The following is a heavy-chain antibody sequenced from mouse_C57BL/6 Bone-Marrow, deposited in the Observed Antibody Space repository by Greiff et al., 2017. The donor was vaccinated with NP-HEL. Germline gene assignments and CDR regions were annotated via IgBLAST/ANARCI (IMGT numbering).Heavy chain of an antibody. J-gene: IGHJ3*01. Sequence: EVQLVESGGGLVKPGGSLKLSCAASGFTFSSSAMSWVRQTPEQRLEWVATISDGGSYTYSPDNVKGRFTISRDNAKNNLYLQSSHLKSEDTAMYYCAREGNSISYYYGRTPCAYWGQGTLVTVSA. CDR1: GFTFSSSA. D-gene: IGHD1-1*01. CDR2: ISDGGSYT. V-gene: IGHV5-4*01. CDR3: AREGNSISYYYGRTPCAY.